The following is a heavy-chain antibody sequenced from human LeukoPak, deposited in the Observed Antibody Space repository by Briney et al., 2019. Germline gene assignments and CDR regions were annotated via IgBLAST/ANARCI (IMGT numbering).Heavy chain of an antibody. CDR1: GGSISSYY. CDR3: ARQCCPAVAGTFFDY. J-gene: IGHJ4*02. V-gene: IGHV4-59*08. D-gene: IGHD6-19*01. Sequence: SETLSLTCTVSGGSISSYYWSWMRQPPEKGLEWIGYIYYNGTTNYNPSLKSRVTISVDTSRNQFSLKLNSVTAADTAVYYCARQCCPAVAGTFFDYWGQGTPVTVSS. CDR2: IYYNGTT.